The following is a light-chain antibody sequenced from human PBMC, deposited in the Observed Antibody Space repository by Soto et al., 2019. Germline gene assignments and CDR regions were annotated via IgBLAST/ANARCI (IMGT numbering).Light chain of an antibody. CDR1: SSDVGGYNY. V-gene: IGLV2-11*01. CDR2: DVS. Sequence: QSALTQPRSVSGSPGQSVTISCTGTSSDVGGYNYVSWYQQNPGKAPKLMIYDVSKRPSGVPDRFSGSKSGTSASLAITGLQAEDEADYYCQSYDSSLSGWVFGTGTKLTVL. CDR3: QSYDSSLSGWV. J-gene: IGLJ1*01.